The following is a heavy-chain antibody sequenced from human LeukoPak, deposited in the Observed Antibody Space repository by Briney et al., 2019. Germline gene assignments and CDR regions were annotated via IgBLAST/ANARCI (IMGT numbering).Heavy chain of an antibody. V-gene: IGHV1-69*04. Sequence: AASVKVSCKASGGTFSSYAISWVRQAPGQGLEWMGRIIPILGIANYAQKFQGRVTITADKSTSTAYMELSSLRSEDTAVYYCARAPLRCSGGSCYTYGMDVWGQGTRSPSP. CDR2: IIPILGIA. D-gene: IGHD2-15*01. CDR1: GGTFSSYA. CDR3: ARAPLRCSGGSCYTYGMDV. J-gene: IGHJ6*02.